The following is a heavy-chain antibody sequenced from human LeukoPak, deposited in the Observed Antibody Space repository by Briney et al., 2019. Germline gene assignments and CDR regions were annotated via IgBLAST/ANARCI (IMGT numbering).Heavy chain of an antibody. CDR3: AKVGVDYGRTIDY. J-gene: IGHJ4*02. Sequence: PGGSLRLSCAASGFTFSNYGLSWVRQAPGKGLEWVANIKQDGSEKYYVDSVKGRFTISRDNAKNSLYLQMNSLRAEDTAVYYCAKVGVDYGRTIDYCGQGTLVTVSS. CDR1: GFTFSNYG. D-gene: IGHD4-17*01. CDR2: IKQDGSEK. V-gene: IGHV3-7*03.